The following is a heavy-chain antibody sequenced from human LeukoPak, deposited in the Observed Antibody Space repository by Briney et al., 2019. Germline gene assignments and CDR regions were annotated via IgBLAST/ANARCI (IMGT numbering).Heavy chain of an antibody. CDR1: GFTFDDYA. Sequence: GGSLRLSCAASGFTFDDYAMHWVRQAPGKGLEWVSGISWNSGSIGYADSVKGRFTISRDNAKNSLYLQMNSLRAEDTALYYCAKDKFGYYDSSGYYYFDYWGQGTLVTVSS. D-gene: IGHD3-22*01. J-gene: IGHJ4*02. V-gene: IGHV3-9*01. CDR2: ISWNSGSI. CDR3: AKDKFGYYDSSGYYYFDY.